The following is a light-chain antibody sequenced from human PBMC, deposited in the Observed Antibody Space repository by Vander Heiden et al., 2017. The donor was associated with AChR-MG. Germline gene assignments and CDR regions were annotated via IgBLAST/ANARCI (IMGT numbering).Light chain of an antibody. CDR2: EDN. CDR3: QSYDGSKVV. V-gene: IGLV6-57*02. Sequence: ILNQPHPVSDSPGKTVMIFCTGAGGSIASNSVQGYQQRPGSAPTTVIYEDNQRPSGVPDRFSGSLESSANSASLSISGLMNEDEADYHCQSYDGSKVVFGGGTKLTGL. CDR1: GGSIASNS. J-gene: IGLJ2*01.